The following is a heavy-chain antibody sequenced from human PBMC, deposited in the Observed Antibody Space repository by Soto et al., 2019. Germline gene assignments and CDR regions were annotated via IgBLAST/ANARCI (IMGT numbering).Heavy chain of an antibody. V-gene: IGHV3-23*01. D-gene: IGHD6-13*01. CDR2: ICGSGGNT. Sequence: GGSLRLSCAASGFTFSSYAMHWVRQAPGKGLEWVAVICGSGGNTYYADSVKGRFTISRDNSKNTLYLQMNSLRAEDTAVYYCAKVNSSSWFYFDYWGQGTLVTVSS. CDR3: AKVNSSSWFYFDY. CDR1: GFTFSSYA. J-gene: IGHJ4*02.